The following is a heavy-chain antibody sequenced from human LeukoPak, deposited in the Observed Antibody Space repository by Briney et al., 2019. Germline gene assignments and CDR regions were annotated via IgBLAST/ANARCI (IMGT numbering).Heavy chain of an antibody. CDR2: ISYDGSNK. Sequence: GRSLRLSCAASGFTFSSYAVHWVRQAPGKGLEWVAVISYDGSNKYYADSVKGRFTISRDNSKNTLYLQMNSLRAEDTAVYYCAREGRQQLVRGYFDYWGQGTLVTVSS. D-gene: IGHD6-13*01. CDR3: AREGRQQLVRGYFDY. J-gene: IGHJ4*02. V-gene: IGHV3-30-3*01. CDR1: GFTFSSYA.